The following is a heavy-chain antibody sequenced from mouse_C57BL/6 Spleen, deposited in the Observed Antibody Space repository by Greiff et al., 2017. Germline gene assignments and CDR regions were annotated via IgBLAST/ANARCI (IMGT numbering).Heavy chain of an antibody. D-gene: IGHD2-1*01. CDR1: GFTFSSYA. CDR2: ISDGGSYT. Sequence: EVQRVESGGGLVKPGGSLKLSCAASGFTFSSYAMSWVRQTPEKRLEWVATISDGGSYTYYPDNVKGRFTISRDNAKNNLYLQMSHLKSEDTAMYYCARWHYGNYDAMDYWGQGTSVTVSA. J-gene: IGHJ4*01. V-gene: IGHV5-4*01. CDR3: ARWHYGNYDAMDY.